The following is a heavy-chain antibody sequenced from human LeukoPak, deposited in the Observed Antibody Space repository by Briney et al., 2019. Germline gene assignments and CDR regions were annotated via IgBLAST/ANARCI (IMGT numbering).Heavy chain of an antibody. CDR1: GFTFISYG. CDR3: ARDGYPDGAGNWFDP. J-gene: IGHJ5*02. CDR2: IWYDGSNK. D-gene: IGHD5-12*01. V-gene: IGHV3-33*01. Sequence: GGSLRLSCAASGFTFISYGMHWVRQAPGKGLEWVAVIWYDGSNKYYADSVKGRFTISRDKSKNTLYLQMNSLRAEDTAVYYCARDGYPDGAGNWFDPWGQGTLVTVSS.